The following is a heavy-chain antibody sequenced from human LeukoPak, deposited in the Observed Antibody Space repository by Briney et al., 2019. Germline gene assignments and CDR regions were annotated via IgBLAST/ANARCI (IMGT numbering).Heavy chain of an antibody. D-gene: IGHD2-15*01. CDR1: GFTFSTYA. CDR2: ISYDGSNE. J-gene: IGHJ4*02. Sequence: PGRALRLSCAASGFTFSTYAIRWVRQAPGKGLEWVALISYDGSNEKYADSVKGRFTISRDNSENTLYLQMNSLRAEDTAVYYCARDDCSGNSRFPNHFDYWGQGTLVTVSS. CDR3: ARDDCSGNSRFPNHFDY. V-gene: IGHV3-30*04.